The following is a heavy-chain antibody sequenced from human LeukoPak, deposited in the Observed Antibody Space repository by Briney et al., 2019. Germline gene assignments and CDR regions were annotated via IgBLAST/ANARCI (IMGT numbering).Heavy chain of an antibody. CDR2: ISGSGGST. J-gene: IGHJ4*02. CDR3: ATNSSRGVFDY. CDR1: GFTFSSYA. Sequence: GGSLRLCCAASGFTFSSYAMSWVRQAPGKGLEWVSAISGSGGSTYYADSVKGRFTISRDNSKNTLYLQMNSLRAEDTAVYYCATNSSRGVFDYWGQGTLVTVSS. D-gene: IGHD6-13*01. V-gene: IGHV3-23*01.